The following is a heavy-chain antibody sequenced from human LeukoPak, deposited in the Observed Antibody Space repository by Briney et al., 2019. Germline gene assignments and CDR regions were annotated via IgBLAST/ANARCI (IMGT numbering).Heavy chain of an antibody. D-gene: IGHD3-10*01. J-gene: IGHJ4*02. CDR3: ARHALRGVWFGELRPYYFDY. V-gene: IGHV4-39*01. Sequence: PSGTLSLTCTVSGGSISSSSYYWGWIRQPPGKGLEWIGSIYYSGSTYYNPSLKSRVTISVDTSKNQFSLKLSSVTAADTAVYYCARHALRGVWFGELRPYYFDYWGQGTLVTVSS. CDR2: IYYSGST. CDR1: GGSISSSSYY.